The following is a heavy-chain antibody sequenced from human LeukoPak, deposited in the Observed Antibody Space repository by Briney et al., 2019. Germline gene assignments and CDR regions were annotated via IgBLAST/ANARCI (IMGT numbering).Heavy chain of an antibody. D-gene: IGHD1-26*01. V-gene: IGHV1-2*02. CDR1: GGTFSSYA. J-gene: IGHJ4*02. CDR3: ARDRGGSYFDY. CDR2: INPNSGGT. Sequence: GASVKVSCKASGGTFSSYAISWVRQAPGQGLEWMGWINPNSGGTNFAQKFQDRVTMTRDTSISTAFLELSRLRSDDTAMYYCARDRGGSYFDYWGQGTLVTVSS.